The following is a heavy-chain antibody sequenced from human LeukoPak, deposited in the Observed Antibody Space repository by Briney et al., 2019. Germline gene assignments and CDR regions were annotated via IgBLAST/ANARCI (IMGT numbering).Heavy chain of an antibody. CDR1: GFTFSSYS. J-gene: IGHJ4*02. D-gene: IGHD6-13*01. V-gene: IGHV3-48*01. CDR2: ISSSSSTI. Sequence: GGSLRLSCAASGFTFSSYSMNWVRQAPGKGLEWVSYISSSSSTIYYADSVKGRFTISRDNAKNSLYLQMNSLRAEDTAVYYCASWGSIAAAGFDYWGQGTLVTVSS. CDR3: ASWGSIAAAGFDY.